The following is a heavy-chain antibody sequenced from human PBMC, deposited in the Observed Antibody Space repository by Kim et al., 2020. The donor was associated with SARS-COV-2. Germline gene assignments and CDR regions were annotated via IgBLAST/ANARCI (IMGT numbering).Heavy chain of an antibody. CDR2: ISYDGSNK. J-gene: IGHJ4*02. D-gene: IGHD5-18*01. V-gene: IGHV3-30*18. CDR1: GFTFSSYG. Sequence: GGSLRLSCAASGFTFSSYGMHWVRQAPGKGLEWVAVISYDGSNKYYADSVKGRFTISRDNSKNTLYLQMNSLRAEDTAVYYCAKVEGGYSYGYVVMETLVDYWGQGTLVTVSS. CDR3: AKVEGGYSYGYVVMETLVDY.